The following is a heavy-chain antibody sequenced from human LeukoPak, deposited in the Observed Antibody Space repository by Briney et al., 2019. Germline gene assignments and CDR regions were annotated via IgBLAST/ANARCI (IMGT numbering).Heavy chain of an antibody. CDR3: ARGANWATDY. Sequence: GGSLRLSCAASGFAFSSYGMSWVRQAPGKGLEWVSGISISGDSTYYADSVKGRFTISRDNSKNTLYLQMNSLRAEDTAVYYCARGANWATDYWGRGTLVTVSS. J-gene: IGHJ4*02. CDR2: ISISGDST. V-gene: IGHV3-23*01. CDR1: GFAFSSYG. D-gene: IGHD1-1*01.